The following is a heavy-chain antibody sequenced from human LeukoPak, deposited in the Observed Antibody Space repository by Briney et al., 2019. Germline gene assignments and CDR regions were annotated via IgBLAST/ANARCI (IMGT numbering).Heavy chain of an antibody. V-gene: IGHV3-48*03. J-gene: IGHJ5*02. CDR1: GFTFSSYE. CDR3: ARAYYDILTGYYRDNWFDP. CDR2: ISSSGSTI. D-gene: IGHD3-9*01. Sequence: GGSLRLSCAASGFTFSSYEMNWVRQAPGKGLEWVSYISSSGSTIYYADSVKGRFTISTDNAKNSLYLQMNSLRAEDTAVYYCARAYYDILTGYYRDNWFDPWGQGTLVTVSS.